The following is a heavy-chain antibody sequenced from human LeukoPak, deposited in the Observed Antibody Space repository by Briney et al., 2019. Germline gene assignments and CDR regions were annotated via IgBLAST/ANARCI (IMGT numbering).Heavy chain of an antibody. CDR1: GFTFSSYS. CDR3: ARAIQQWLPTEGYFDY. V-gene: IGHV3-21*01. J-gene: IGHJ4*02. D-gene: IGHD6-19*01. CDR2: ISSSSSYI. Sequence: PGGSLRLSCAASGFTFSSYSMNWVRQAPGKGLEWVSSISSSSSYIYYADSVKGRFTISRDNAKNSLYLQMNSLRAEDTAVYYCARAIQQWLPTEGYFDYWGQGTLVTVSS.